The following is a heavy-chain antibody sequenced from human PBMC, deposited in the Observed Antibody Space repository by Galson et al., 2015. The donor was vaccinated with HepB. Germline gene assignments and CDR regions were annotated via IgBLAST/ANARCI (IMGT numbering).Heavy chain of an antibody. CDR3: ARPYCSSTSCYEGGY. V-gene: IGHV5-51*03. CDR2: IYPGDSDT. Sequence: QSGAEVKKPGEPLKIPCKGSGYSFTSYWIGWVRQMPGKGLEWMGIIYPGDSDTRYRPSFQGQVTISADKSISTAYLQWSSLKASDTAMYYCARPYCSSTSCYEGGYWGQGTLVTVSS. CDR1: GYSFTSYW. J-gene: IGHJ4*02. D-gene: IGHD2-2*01.